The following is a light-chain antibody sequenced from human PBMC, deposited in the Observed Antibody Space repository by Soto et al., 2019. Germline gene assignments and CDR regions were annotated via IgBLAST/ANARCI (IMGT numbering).Light chain of an antibody. CDR3: HQYKSYPWT. V-gene: IGKV1-5*03. Sequence: DIQMTQSTSTLSASVGDRVTITCRASQSISSWLAWYQQKPGKAPKLLIYKASTLESGVPSSLRGSGSGTQCSLTISSLQPEDFATYYCHQYKSYPWTFGQGTKV. CDR1: QSISSW. CDR2: KAS. J-gene: IGKJ1*01.